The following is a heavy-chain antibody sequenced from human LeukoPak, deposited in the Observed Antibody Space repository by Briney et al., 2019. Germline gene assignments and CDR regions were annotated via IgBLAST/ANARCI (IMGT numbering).Heavy chain of an antibody. Sequence: GRSLRLSCAASGFTFSSYAMHWVRQAPGKGLEWVAVISYDGSNKYYADSVKGRFTISRDNSKNTLYLQMNSLRAEDTAVYYCARGMSYYGSGSYYNCDYWGQGTLVTVSS. CDR1: GFTFSSYA. V-gene: IGHV3-30-3*01. J-gene: IGHJ4*02. CDR2: ISYDGSNK. CDR3: ARGMSYYGSGSYYNCDY. D-gene: IGHD3-10*01.